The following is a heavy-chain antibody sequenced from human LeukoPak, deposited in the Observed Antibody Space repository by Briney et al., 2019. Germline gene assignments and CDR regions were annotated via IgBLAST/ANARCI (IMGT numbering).Heavy chain of an antibody. J-gene: IGHJ4*02. D-gene: IGHD3-16*02. Sequence: GSVKVSCKASGYSFTGYYVHWVRQAPGEGPEWMGWINPSSGGTDYAQKFQGRVTLTRDTSISTVYMELSRLRSDDTAVYYCARGLVWSGELSKPLYYFDYWGQGTLVTVSS. CDR1: GYSFTGYY. CDR2: INPSSGGT. V-gene: IGHV1-2*02. CDR3: ARGLVWSGELSKPLYYFDY.